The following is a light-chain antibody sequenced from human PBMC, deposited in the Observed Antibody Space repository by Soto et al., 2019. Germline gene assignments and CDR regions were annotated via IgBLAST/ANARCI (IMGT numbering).Light chain of an antibody. Sequence: DSHMTQSPSSVSASVGDRVTITCRASQDISGLLAWYQQKPVTAPKLLIYPSSSLQTGVPSRFSGSGSGTDFTLTISSLHPEDFATYYCQQSHRFPLTFGGGTKV. V-gene: IGKV1-12*01. CDR2: PSS. J-gene: IGKJ4*01. CDR1: QDISGL. CDR3: QQSHRFPLT.